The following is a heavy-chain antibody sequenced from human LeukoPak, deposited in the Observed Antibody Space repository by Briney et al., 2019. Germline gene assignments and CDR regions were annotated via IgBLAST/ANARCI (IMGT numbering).Heavy chain of an antibody. Sequence: GGSLRLSCAASGFTFSSYSMNWVRQAPGKGLEWVSSISSSSSYIYYADSVKGRFTISRDNAKNSLYLQMNILRAEDTAVYYCARVGPDILAPVFELYFDYWGQGTLVTVSS. V-gene: IGHV3-21*01. CDR3: ARVGPDILAPVFELYFDY. J-gene: IGHJ4*02. CDR2: ISSSSSYI. CDR1: GFTFSSYS. D-gene: IGHD3-9*01.